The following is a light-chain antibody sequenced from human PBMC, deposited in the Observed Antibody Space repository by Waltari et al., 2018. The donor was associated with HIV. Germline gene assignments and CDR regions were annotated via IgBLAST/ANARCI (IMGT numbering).Light chain of an antibody. J-gene: IGKJ3*01. V-gene: IGKV3-20*01. CDR1: QSVSKNY. CDR3: QQYGSSPCT. Sequence: VLPQSPGTLSLSPGEGATLSCRASQSVSKNYLAWYQQKSGQAPRLLIYGASSRATGIADRFSGSGSGTDFTLTISRLEPEDFAVYYCQQYGSSPCTFGPGTKVDVK. CDR2: GAS.